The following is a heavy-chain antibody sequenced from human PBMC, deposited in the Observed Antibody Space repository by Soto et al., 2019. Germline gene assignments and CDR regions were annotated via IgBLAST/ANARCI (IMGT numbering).Heavy chain of an antibody. CDR1: GFTFSSYW. CDR2: IKQDGSEK. Sequence: GGSLRLSCAASGFTFSSYWMSWVRQAPGKGLEWVANIKQDGSEKYYVDSVKGRFTISRDNAKNSLYLQMNSLRAEDTAVYYCARDWVDYYDSSGYYYLDYWGQGTLVTAPQ. CDR3: ARDWVDYYDSSGYYYLDY. J-gene: IGHJ4*02. V-gene: IGHV3-7*01. D-gene: IGHD3-22*01.